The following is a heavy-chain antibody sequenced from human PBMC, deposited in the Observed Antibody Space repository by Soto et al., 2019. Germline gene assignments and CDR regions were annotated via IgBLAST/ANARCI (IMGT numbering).Heavy chain of an antibody. CDR3: ARHYFGSGSYRFDP. D-gene: IGHD3-10*01. CDR1: GDYITSFC. V-gene: IGHV4-59*08. Sequence: SETLSLTCTVSGDYITSFCWSWIRQPPGKGPEWIAYISYTGGSNYNPSLKSRVTVLVDTSKNQFSLKLSSVTAADTAVYYCARHYFGSGSYRFDPWGQGTLVTVSS. J-gene: IGHJ5*02. CDR2: ISYTGGS.